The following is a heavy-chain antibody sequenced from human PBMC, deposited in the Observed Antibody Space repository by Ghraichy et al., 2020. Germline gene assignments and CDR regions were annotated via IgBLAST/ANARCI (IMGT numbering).Heavy chain of an antibody. CDR3: ASLGGYDFWSGYYSVPSYGMDV. CDR2: ISGSGGST. J-gene: IGHJ6*02. Sequence: GGSLRLSCAASGFTFSSYAMSWVRQAPGKGLEWVSAISGSGGSTYYADSVKGRFTISRDNSKNTLYLQMNSLRAEDTAVYYCASLGGYDFWSGYYSVPSYGMDVWGQGTTVTVSS. CDR1: GFTFSSYA. V-gene: IGHV3-23*01. D-gene: IGHD3-3*01.